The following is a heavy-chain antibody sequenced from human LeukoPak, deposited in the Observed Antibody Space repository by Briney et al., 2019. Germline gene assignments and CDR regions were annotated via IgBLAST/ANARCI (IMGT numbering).Heavy chain of an antibody. CDR1: GGSFSGYY. J-gene: IGHJ4*02. D-gene: IGHD1/OR15-1a*01. Sequence: SETLSLTCAVYGGSFSGYYWSWIRQPPGKGLEWIGEINHSGSTNYNPSLKSRVTISVDTSKNQFSLNLSSVTAADTAVYYCARDRHWTNDWVFDYWGQGTLVTVSS. CDR3: ARDRHWTNDWVFDY. V-gene: IGHV4-34*01. CDR2: INHSGST.